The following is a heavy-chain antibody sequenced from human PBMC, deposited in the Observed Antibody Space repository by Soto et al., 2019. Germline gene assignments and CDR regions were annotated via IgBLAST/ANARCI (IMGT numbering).Heavy chain of an antibody. D-gene: IGHD4-17*01. Sequence: QVQLVESGGGVVQPGRSLRLSCAASGFIFSTYGMHWVRQAPGKGLEWLSVISYDGNNKYYADSLKGRFTISRDNSKNPLWLQMDSLRTEDTAVYYCAKDLLLTTITTVGDWGQGTLVTVSS. V-gene: IGHV3-30*18. CDR1: GFIFSTYG. CDR3: AKDLLLTTITTVGD. CDR2: ISYDGNNK. J-gene: IGHJ4*02.